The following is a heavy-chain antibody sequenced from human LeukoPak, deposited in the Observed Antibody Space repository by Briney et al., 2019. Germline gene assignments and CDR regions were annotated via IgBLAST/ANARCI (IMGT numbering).Heavy chain of an antibody. J-gene: IGHJ6*03. V-gene: IGHV1-18*01. CDR1: GYTFTSYG. CDR2: ISAYNGNT. D-gene: IGHD3-3*01. Sequence: ASVKVSCKASGYTFTSYGISWVRQAPGQGLEWMGCISAYNGNTNYAQKLQGRVTMTTDTSTSTAYMELRSLRSDDTAVYYWARSLLSALRFLEWLNYMDVWGKGTTVTVSS. CDR3: ARSLLSALRFLEWLNYMDV.